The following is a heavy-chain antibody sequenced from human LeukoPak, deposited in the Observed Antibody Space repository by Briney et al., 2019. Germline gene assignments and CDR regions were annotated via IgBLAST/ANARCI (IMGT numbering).Heavy chain of an antibody. D-gene: IGHD3-10*01. CDR2: IYHSGST. Sequence: SQTLSLTCAVSGGSISSGGYSWSWIRQPPGKGLEWIGYIYHSGSTYYNPSLKSRVTISVDRSKNQFSLKLSSVTAADTAVYYCARGLLWFGGLSWFDPWGQGTLVTVSS. CDR1: GGSISSGGYS. V-gene: IGHV4-30-2*01. J-gene: IGHJ5*02. CDR3: ARGLLWFGGLSWFDP.